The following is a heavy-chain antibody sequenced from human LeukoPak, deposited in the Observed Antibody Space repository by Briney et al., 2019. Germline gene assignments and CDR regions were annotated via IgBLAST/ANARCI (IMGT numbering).Heavy chain of an antibody. Sequence: ASVKVSCKVSGYTLTELSMHWVRQAPGQGLEWMGWISAYNGNTNYAQKLQGRVTMTTDTSTSTAYMELRSLRSDDTAVYYCASPSGYDHLLIDYWGQGTLVTVSS. CDR1: GYTLTELS. CDR3: ASPSGYDHLLIDY. J-gene: IGHJ4*02. D-gene: IGHD5-12*01. CDR2: ISAYNGNT. V-gene: IGHV1-18*01.